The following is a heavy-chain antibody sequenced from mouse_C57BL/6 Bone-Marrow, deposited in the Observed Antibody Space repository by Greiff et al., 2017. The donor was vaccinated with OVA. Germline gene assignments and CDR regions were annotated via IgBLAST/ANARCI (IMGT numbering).Heavy chain of an antibody. V-gene: IGHV14-4*01. D-gene: IGHD2-3*01. J-gene: IGHJ2*01. Sequence: EVQGVESGAELVRPGASVKLSCTASGFNIKDDYMHWVKQRPEQGLEWIGWIDPENGDTEYASKFQGKATITADTSSNTAYLQLSSLTSEDTAVYYCTTGGYDGYYFDYWGQGTTLTVSS. CDR1: GFNIKDDY. CDR2: IDPENGDT. CDR3: TTGGYDGYYFDY.